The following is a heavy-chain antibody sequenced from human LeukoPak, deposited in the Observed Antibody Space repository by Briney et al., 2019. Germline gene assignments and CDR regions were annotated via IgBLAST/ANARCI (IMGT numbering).Heavy chain of an antibody. Sequence: SETLSLTCTVSGGSISSYYWSWIRQPPGKGLEWIGYIYYSGSTNYNPSLKSRVTISVDTSKNQFSLKLTSVTAADTAVYYCARETSQKRAHYMDVWGKGTTVTISS. CDR2: IYYSGST. V-gene: IGHV4-59*01. J-gene: IGHJ6*03. CDR3: ARETSQKRAHYMDV. CDR1: GGSISSYY.